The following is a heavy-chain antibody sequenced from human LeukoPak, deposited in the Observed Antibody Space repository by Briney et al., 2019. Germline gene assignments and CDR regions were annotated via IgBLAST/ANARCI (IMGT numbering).Heavy chain of an antibody. CDR2: IYYSGST. J-gene: IGHJ4*02. CDR3: ATRRIAVAAPFDY. Sequence: SETLSLTCAVSGASITSYYWSWIRQPPGKGLEWIGYIYYSGSTNYNPSLKSRVTMSVDTFKNEFSLKLSSVTTADTAVYYCATRRIAVAAPFDYWGQGTLVTVSS. CDR1: GASITSYY. D-gene: IGHD6-19*01. V-gene: IGHV4-59*01.